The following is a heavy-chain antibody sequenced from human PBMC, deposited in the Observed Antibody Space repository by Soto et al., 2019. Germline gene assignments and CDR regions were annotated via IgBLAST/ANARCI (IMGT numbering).Heavy chain of an antibody. CDR1: GYTFTSYD. CDR3: AILLGYCSSTSCPSTWFDP. Sequence: GASVKVSCKASGYTFTSYDINWVRQATGQGLEWMGWMNPNSGNTGYAQKFQGRVTLTRNTSISTAYMELSSLRSEDTAVYYCAILLGYCSSTSCPSTWFDPWGQGTLVTVSS. D-gene: IGHD2-2*01. J-gene: IGHJ5*02. CDR2: MNPNSGNT. V-gene: IGHV1-8*01.